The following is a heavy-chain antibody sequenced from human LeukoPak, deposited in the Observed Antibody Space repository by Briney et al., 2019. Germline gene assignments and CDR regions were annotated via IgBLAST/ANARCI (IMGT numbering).Heavy chain of an antibody. CDR2: IWYDGSNK. J-gene: IGHJ4*02. V-gene: IGHV3-33*01. D-gene: IGHD5-18*01. Sequence: GGSLRLSCAASGFTFSSDGMHWVRQAPGKGLEWVAVIWYDGSNKYYADSVKGRFTISRDNSKNTLYLQMNSLRAEDTAVYYCARARIYSYGYLDYWGQGTLVTVSS. CDR3: ARARIYSYGYLDY. CDR1: GFTFSSDG.